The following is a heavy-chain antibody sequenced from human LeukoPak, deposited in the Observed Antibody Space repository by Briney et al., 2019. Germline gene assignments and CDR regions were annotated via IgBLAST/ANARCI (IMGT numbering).Heavy chain of an antibody. D-gene: IGHD6-6*01. CDR3: ARDPGSSSSAWFDP. CDR1: GYSISSGYY. CDR2: IYHSGST. V-gene: IGHV4-38-2*02. J-gene: IGHJ5*02. Sequence: SETLSLTCTVSGYSISSGYYWGWIRQPPGKGLEWIGSIYHSGSTYYNPSLKSRVTISVDTSKNQFSLKLSSVTAADTAVYYCARDPGSSSSAWFDPWGQGTLVTVSS.